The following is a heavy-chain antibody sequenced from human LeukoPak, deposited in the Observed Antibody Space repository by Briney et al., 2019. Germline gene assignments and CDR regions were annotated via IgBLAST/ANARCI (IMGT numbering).Heavy chain of an antibody. CDR2: INHSGST. D-gene: IGHD2-2*01. CDR3: ARAPRVPAAMRPNWFDP. Sequence: SETLSLTCAVYGGSFSGYYWSWLRQPPGKGLEWIGEINHSGSTNYNPSLKSRVTISVDTSKNQFSLKLSSVTAADTAVYYCARAPRVPAAMRPNWFDPWGQGTLVTVSS. CDR1: GGSFSGYY. J-gene: IGHJ5*02. V-gene: IGHV4-34*01.